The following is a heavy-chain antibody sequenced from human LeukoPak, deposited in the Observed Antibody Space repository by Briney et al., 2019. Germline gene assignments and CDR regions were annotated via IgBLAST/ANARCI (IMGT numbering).Heavy chain of an antibody. J-gene: IGHJ5*02. V-gene: IGHV4-59*01. CDR2: IYYSGST. Sequence: SETLSLTCTVSGGSISSYYWSWIRQPPGKGLEWIGYIYYSGSTNYNPSLKSRVTISVDTSKNQFSLKLSSVTAADTAVYYCARAQAQLLWFGELLSGNWFDPWGQGTLVTVSS. CDR3: ARAQAQLLWFGELLSGNWFDP. D-gene: IGHD3-10*01. CDR1: GGSISSYY.